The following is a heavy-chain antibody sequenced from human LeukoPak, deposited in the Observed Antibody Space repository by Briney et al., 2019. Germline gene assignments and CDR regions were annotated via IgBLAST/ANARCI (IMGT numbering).Heavy chain of an antibody. V-gene: IGHV3-9*01. J-gene: IGHJ3*02. Sequence: GRSLRLSCAASGFTFDDYAMHWVRQAPGKGLEWVSGISWNSGSIGYADSVKGRFTISRDNAKNSLYLQMNSLRAEDTALYYCAKDSWAYYYDSSGYYHSAFDIWGQGTMVTVSS. D-gene: IGHD3-22*01. CDR2: ISWNSGSI. CDR3: AKDSWAYYYDSSGYYHSAFDI. CDR1: GFTFDDYA.